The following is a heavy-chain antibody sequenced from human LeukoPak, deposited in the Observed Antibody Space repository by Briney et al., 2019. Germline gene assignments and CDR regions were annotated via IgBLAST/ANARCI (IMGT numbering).Heavy chain of an antibody. CDR3: AKSGVSGESPPRYWYLDL. V-gene: IGHV3-23*01. CDR1: GFTFNNFA. CDR2: IRSGGTGT. Sequence: GGSLRLSCAASGFTFNNFAMTWVRQAPGKGLEWVSGIRSGGTGTYYADSVKGRFTISRDNPKNTLYLQMNSLRVDDTAMYYCAKSGVSGESPPRYWYLDLWGRGTLVPVSS. D-gene: IGHD3-10*01. J-gene: IGHJ2*01.